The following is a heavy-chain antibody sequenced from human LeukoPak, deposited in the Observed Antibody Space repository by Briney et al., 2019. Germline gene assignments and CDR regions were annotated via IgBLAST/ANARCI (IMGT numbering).Heavy chain of an antibody. V-gene: IGHV3-30-3*01. Sequence: RSLRLSCAASGFTFSSYVMNWVRQAPGKGLEWVAVISYDGSNKYYADSVKGRFTISRDNSKNTLYLQMNSLRAEDTAVYYCARDLTGGYYYYMDVWGKGTTVTVSS. J-gene: IGHJ6*03. CDR1: GFTFSSYV. D-gene: IGHD4-11*01. CDR2: ISYDGSNK. CDR3: ARDLTGGYYYYMDV.